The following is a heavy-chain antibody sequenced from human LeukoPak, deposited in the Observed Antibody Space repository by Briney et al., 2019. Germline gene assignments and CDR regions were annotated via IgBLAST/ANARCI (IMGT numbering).Heavy chain of an antibody. CDR1: GFTFSSYA. Sequence: GGSLRLSCAASGFTFSSYAMSWVRQAPGKGLEWVAFIRYDGSNKYYADSVKGRFTISRDNSKNTLYLQMNSLRAEDTAVYYCAKVGDYGDFLNYYYYYYMDVWGKGTTVTISS. D-gene: IGHD4-17*01. J-gene: IGHJ6*03. V-gene: IGHV3-30*02. CDR2: IRYDGSNK. CDR3: AKVGDYGDFLNYYYYYYMDV.